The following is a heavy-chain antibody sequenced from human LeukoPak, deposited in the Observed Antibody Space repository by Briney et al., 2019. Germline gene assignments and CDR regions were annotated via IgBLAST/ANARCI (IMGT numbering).Heavy chain of an antibody. CDR3: ARDRFYGSGSYQNAGGCFDN. Sequence: GGSLRLSCAASGFTFSTYSMNWVRQAPGKGLEWVSYISSSSSTIFYADSVKGRFTVSRDNAKRSLYLQLNSLRDEDTALYYCARDRFYGSGSYQNAGGCFDNWGQGTLVTVSP. CDR1: GFTFSTYS. CDR2: ISSSSSTI. J-gene: IGHJ4*02. V-gene: IGHV3-48*02. D-gene: IGHD3-10*01.